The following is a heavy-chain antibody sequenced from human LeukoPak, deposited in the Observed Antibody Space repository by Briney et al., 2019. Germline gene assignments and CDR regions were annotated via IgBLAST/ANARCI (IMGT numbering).Heavy chain of an antibody. J-gene: IGHJ6*02. Sequence: NASQTLSLTCTVSGGSISSGDYYWSWIRQPPGKGLEWIGYIYYSGSTNYNPSLKSRVTISVDTSKNQFSLKLSSATAADTAVYYCAREVGIAAAGTLYYYGMDVWGQGTTVTVSS. V-gene: IGHV4-61*08. CDR3: AREVGIAAAGTLYYYGMDV. CDR2: IYYSGST. D-gene: IGHD6-13*01. CDR1: GGSISSGDYY.